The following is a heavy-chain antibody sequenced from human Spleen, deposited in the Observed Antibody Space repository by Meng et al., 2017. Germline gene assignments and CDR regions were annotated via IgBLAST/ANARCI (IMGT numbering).Heavy chain of an antibody. CDR1: SGTIRSHY. V-gene: IGHV4-59*11. Sequence: QVQLQWPGPGLVKPSETLSLICTVSSGTIRSHYWSWIRQPPGKGLEWIGYIFYSGRPNYSPSLKSRVTISIDTSKNQFSLRLSSVTPADTALYYCASGSGSGWYYFDNWGQGTLVTVSS. J-gene: IGHJ4*02. CDR3: ASGSGSGWYYFDN. D-gene: IGHD6-19*01. CDR2: IFYSGRP.